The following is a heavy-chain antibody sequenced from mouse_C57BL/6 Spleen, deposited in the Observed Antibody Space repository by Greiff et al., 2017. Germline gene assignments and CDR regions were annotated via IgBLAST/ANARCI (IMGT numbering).Heavy chain of an antibody. Sequence: QVQLQQSGAELVRPGTSVKMSCKASGYTFTNYWIGWAKQRPGHGLEWIGDLYPGGGYTNYNEKFKSKATLTVAKPSSTAYMQLSSLTSEDSAVYYCARLLTFAYWGQGTLVTVSA. CDR2: LYPGGGYT. CDR1: GYTFTNYW. J-gene: IGHJ3*01. D-gene: IGHD2-1*01. V-gene: IGHV1-63*01. CDR3: ARLLTFAY.